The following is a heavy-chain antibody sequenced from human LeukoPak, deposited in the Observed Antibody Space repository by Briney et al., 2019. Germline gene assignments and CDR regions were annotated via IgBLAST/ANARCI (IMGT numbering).Heavy chain of an antibody. D-gene: IGHD3-10*01. V-gene: IGHV4-59*12. J-gene: IGHJ6*02. CDR2: IYYSGST. CDR3: ARDYRVRGVTHRSYYYYGMDV. CDR1: GVSISSYY. Sequence: SETLSLTCTVSGVSISSYYWSWIRQPPGKGLEWIGYIYYSGSTNYNPSLKSRVTISVDTSKNQFSLKLSSVTAADTAVYYCARDYRVRGVTHRSYYYYGMDVWGQGTTVTVSS.